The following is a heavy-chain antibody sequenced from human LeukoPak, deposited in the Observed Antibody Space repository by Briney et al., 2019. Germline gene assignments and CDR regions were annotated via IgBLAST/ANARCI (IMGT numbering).Heavy chain of an antibody. J-gene: IGHJ4*02. V-gene: IGHV4-59*13. Sequence: ADTLSLPCTLSSVPISRYDERGPRQPPGKAGEGIGYIYYSENTNYNSSLRSRVTISEDTSKNQFSLKLTSVTAADTGVYYCAGGYFYDSRGHPYHFHFWGEGTLVSVSS. CDR1: SVPISRYD. CDR2: IYYSENT. D-gene: IGHD3-22*01. CDR3: AGGYFYDSRGHPYHFHF.